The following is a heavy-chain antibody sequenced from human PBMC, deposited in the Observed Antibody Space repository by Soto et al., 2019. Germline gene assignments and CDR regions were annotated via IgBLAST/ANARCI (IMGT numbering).Heavy chain of an antibody. J-gene: IGHJ6*02. CDR2: ISSSGSTI. Sequence: QPGGSLRLSCAASGFTFSSYEMNWVRQAPGKGLEWVSYISSSGSTIFYADSVKGRFTIPRDNAKNSLYLQMNSLRAEDTAVYYCARDTPVAYSSSSPSGMGVWGQGTTVTVSS. D-gene: IGHD6-6*01. CDR3: ARDTPVAYSSSSPSGMGV. V-gene: IGHV3-48*03. CDR1: GFTFSSYE.